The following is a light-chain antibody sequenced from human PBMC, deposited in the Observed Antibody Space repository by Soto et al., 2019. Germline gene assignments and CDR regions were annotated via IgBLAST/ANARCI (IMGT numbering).Light chain of an antibody. Sequence: DIQMTQSPSSLSASVGDRVTLACRASQGISNYLNWYQQKPGKAPKLLMYAASNLQSGVSSRFSGSGSGTYFTLTISSLQPEDSATYSCQQTYTTPYTFGQGTKLEIK. CDR1: QGISNY. CDR3: QQTYTTPYT. CDR2: AAS. V-gene: IGKV1-39*01. J-gene: IGKJ2*01.